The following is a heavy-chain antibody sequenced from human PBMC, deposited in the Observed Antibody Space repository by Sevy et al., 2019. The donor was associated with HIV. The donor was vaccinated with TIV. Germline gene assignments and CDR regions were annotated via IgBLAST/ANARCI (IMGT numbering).Heavy chain of an antibody. D-gene: IGHD3-16*02. J-gene: IGHJ6*02. CDR1: GGTFSSYA. V-gene: IGHV1-69*13. CDR3: AIWGRYYDYVWGSYRYNYYYYGMDV. Sequence: ASVKVSCKASGGTFSSYAISWVRQAPGQGLEWMGGIIPIFGTANYAQKFQGRVTITADESTSTAYMELSSLRSEDTAVYCCAIWGRYYDYVWGSYRYNYYYYGMDVWGQGTTVTVSS. CDR2: IIPIFGTA.